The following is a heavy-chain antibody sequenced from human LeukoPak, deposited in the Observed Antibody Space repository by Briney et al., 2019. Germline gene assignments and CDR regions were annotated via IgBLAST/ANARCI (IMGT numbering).Heavy chain of an antibody. V-gene: IGHV3-23*01. D-gene: IGHD6-13*01. CDR1: GFTLYRYA. J-gene: IGHJ4*02. Sequence: GGSLRLLCAASGFTLYRYAMRWGPQAPREGLEWASAIICSGGSTYYADSVKGRFTISRDNSKNTLYLQMNSLRAEDTAVYYCAKDPSSSWFGDYFDYWGQGTLVTVSS. CDR3: AKDPSSSWFGDYFDY. CDR2: IICSGGST.